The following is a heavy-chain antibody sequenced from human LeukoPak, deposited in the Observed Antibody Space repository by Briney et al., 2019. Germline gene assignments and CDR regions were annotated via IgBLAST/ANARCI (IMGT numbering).Heavy chain of an antibody. V-gene: IGHV1-2*02. CDR1: GYTFTGYY. J-gene: IGHJ4*02. D-gene: IGHD3-22*01. CDR3: ARGPQYYYDSSAYPQDY. CDR2: INPNSGGT. Sequence: GASVKVSFKASGYTFTGYYMHWVRQAPGQGLEWMGWINPNSGGTNYAQKFQGRVTMTRDTSVSTVYIELSRLRSDDTAVYYCARGPQYYYDSSAYPQDYWGQGTLVTVSS.